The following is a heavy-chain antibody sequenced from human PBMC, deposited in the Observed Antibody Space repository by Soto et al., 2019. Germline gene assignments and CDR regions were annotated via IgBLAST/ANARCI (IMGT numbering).Heavy chain of an antibody. J-gene: IGHJ4*02. Sequence: ETLSLTCTVSGGSMSSHYWTWLRQPPGKGLEWIGYISYSGSSYYNPSLKSRVTISADTSRNQFSLRLTSVIAADTAVYFCARADPDASVGCWGQGILVTVS. D-gene: IGHD3-16*01. CDR3: ARADPDASVGC. V-gene: IGHV4-59*11. CDR2: ISYSGSS. CDR1: GGSMSSHY.